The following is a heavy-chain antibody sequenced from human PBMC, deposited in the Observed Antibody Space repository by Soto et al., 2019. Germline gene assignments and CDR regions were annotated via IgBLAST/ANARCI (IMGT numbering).Heavy chain of an antibody. V-gene: IGHV5-51*01. CDR3: ARHEATYYSCYGMDV. Sequence: GESLKISCKSYGYSFTTYWIAWVRQMPGKGLEWMGSIHPGESDTRYSPSFQGQVTISADRSITTAYLQWSSLKASDTAMCYCARHEATYYSCYGMDVWGQGTTVTVSS. J-gene: IGHJ6*02. CDR1: GYSFTTYW. CDR2: IHPGESDT. D-gene: IGHD1-26*01.